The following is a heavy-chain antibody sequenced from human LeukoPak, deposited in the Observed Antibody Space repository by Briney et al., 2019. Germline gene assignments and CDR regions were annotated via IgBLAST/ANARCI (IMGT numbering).Heavy chain of an antibody. J-gene: IGHJ6*03. CDR1: GYTFTNYW. CDR2: IYPDDSDT. CDR3: ARHEVGGDSSSGYEYYYYMDV. Sequence: GESLKICCKASGYTFTNYWIGWVRQMPGKGLEWMGIIYPDDSDTKYSPSFQGHVTISVDESISTAYLPWSSPKASDTAIYYCARHEVGGDSSSGYEYYYYMDVWGKGTAVTVFS. V-gene: IGHV5-51*01. D-gene: IGHD3-3*01.